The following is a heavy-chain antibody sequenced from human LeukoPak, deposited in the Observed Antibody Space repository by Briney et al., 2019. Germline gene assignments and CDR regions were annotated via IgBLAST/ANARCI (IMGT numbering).Heavy chain of an antibody. CDR3: ARDSPEYYDFWSGYYTHNYYYYGMDV. CDR2: IYTSGST. J-gene: IGHJ6*02. CDR1: GGPISSYY. D-gene: IGHD3-3*01. V-gene: IGHV4-4*07. Sequence: SETLSLTCTVSGGPISSYYWSWIRQPAGKGLEWIGRIYTSGSTNYNPSLKSRVTMSVDTSKNQFSLKLSSVTAADTAVYYCARDSPEYYDFWSGYYTHNYYYYGMDVWGQGTTVTVSS.